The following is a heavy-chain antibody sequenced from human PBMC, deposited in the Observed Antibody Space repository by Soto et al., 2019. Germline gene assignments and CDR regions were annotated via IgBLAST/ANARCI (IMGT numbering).Heavy chain of an antibody. CDR3: ARLRGETGAADWYFDL. Sequence: EVQLVQSGAEVRKPGESLKISCKNSEYGFTNYWIGWVRQMPGKGLEWMGIIYPGDSDTRYSPSFQGQVTISADKAINTAYLQWSSLKASDTAIYYCARLRGETGAADWYFDLWGRGTLVTVSS. CDR2: IYPGDSDT. J-gene: IGHJ2*01. CDR1: EYGFTNYW. V-gene: IGHV5-51*01. D-gene: IGHD7-27*01.